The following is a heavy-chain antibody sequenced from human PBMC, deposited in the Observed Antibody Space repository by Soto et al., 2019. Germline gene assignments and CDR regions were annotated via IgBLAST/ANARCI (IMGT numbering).Heavy chain of an antibody. CDR3: ARSEGSSWYSDYYYYGMDV. CDR1: GYTFTSYA. J-gene: IGHJ6*02. CDR2: INAGNGNT. V-gene: IGHV1-3*01. Sequence: ASVKVSCKASGYTFTSYAMHWVRQAPGQRLEWTGWINAGNGNTKYSQKFQGRVTITRDTSASTAYMELSSLRSEDTAVYYCARSEGSSWYSDYYYYGMDVWGQGXTVTVSS. D-gene: IGHD6-13*01.